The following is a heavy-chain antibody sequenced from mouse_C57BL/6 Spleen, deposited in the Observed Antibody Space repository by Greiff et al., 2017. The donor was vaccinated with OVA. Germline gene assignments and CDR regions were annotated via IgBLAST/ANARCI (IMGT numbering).Heavy chain of an antibody. D-gene: IGHD1-1*01. Sequence: VQLQQSGPELVKPGASVKISCKASGYTFTDYYMNWVKQSHGKSLEWIGDINPNNGGTSYNQKFKGKATLTVDKSSSTAYMELRSLTSEDSAVYYCARGAVLPGYFDVWGTGTTVTVSS. J-gene: IGHJ1*03. CDR2: INPNNGGT. CDR1: GYTFTDYY. V-gene: IGHV1-26*01. CDR3: ARGAVLPGYFDV.